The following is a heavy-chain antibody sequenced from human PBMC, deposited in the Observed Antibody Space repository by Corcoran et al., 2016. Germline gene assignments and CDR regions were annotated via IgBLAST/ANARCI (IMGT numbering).Heavy chain of an antibody. CDR1: GFTFSSYS. J-gene: IGHJ3*02. CDR2: ISSSSSYI. CDR3: ARDGGSVVVVITTHPDAFDI. Sequence: EVQLVESGGGLVKPGGSLRLSCAASGFTFSSYSMNWVRQAPGKGLEWVSSISSSSSYIYYADSVKGRFTNSRNNAKNSLYLQMNSLRAEDTAVYYCARDGGSVVVVITTHPDAFDIWGQGTMVTVSS. D-gene: IGHD3-22*01. V-gene: IGHV3-21*01.